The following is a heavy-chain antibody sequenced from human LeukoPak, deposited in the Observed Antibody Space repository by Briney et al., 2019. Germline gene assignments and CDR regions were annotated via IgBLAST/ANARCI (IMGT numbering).Heavy chain of an antibody. D-gene: IGHD1-26*01. CDR2: IYTSGST. J-gene: IGHJ6*03. V-gene: IGHV4-61*02. CDR3: ARVPAGAASYYMDV. Sequence: SETLSLTCTVSGGSISSGNYWSWILQPAGKGLEWIARIYTSGSTNYNPSLKSRATISVDTSKNQFSLKLSSVTAADTAVYYCARVPAGAASYYMDVWGKGTTVTVSS. CDR1: GGSISSGNY.